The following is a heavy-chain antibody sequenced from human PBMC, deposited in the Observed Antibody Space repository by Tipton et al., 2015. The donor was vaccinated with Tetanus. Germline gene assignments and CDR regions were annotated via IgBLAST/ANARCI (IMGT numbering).Heavy chain of an antibody. Sequence: QLVQSGAEVKKPGESLRISCKGSGYSFTSYWISWVRQMPGKGLEWMGGFDPSDSYTNYSPSSQGHVPISADKSISTVSMQWSSLKASDPALYYGASHNYYYEDYWGQGTLVTVSS. CDR2: FDPSDSYT. V-gene: IGHV5-10-1*01. J-gene: IGHJ4*02. CDR1: GYSFTSYW. CDR3: ASHNYYYEDY. D-gene: IGHD3-22*01.